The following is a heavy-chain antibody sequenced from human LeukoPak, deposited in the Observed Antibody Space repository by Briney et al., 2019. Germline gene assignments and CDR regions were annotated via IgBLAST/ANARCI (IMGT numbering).Heavy chain of an antibody. J-gene: IGHJ3*02. CDR1: GGSISSYY. V-gene: IGHV4-59*01. CDR3: ARYSGSYPHDAFEI. CDR2: IYYSGST. Sequence: SETLSLTCTVSGGSISSYYWSWIRPPPGKGLEWVGYIYYSGSTSYNPSLKSRVTISVYTSKNQFSLKLRSVTAADTAVYYCARYSGSYPHDAFEIWGQGTMVTVSS. D-gene: IGHD1-26*01.